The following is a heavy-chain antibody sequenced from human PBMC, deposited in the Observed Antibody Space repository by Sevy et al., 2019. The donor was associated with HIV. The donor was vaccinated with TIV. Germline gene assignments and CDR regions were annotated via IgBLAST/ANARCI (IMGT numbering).Heavy chain of an antibody. Sequence: GGSLRLSCAASGLTVSGQYMSWVRQAPGKGLEWVANIKQDGSEKYYVDSVKGRFTISRDNAKNSLYLQMNSLRAEDTAVYYCARDYGGSLYYYYGMDVWGQGTTVTVSS. V-gene: IGHV3-7*01. J-gene: IGHJ6*02. D-gene: IGHD4-17*01. CDR2: IKQDGSEK. CDR1: GLTVSGQY. CDR3: ARDYGGSLYYYYGMDV.